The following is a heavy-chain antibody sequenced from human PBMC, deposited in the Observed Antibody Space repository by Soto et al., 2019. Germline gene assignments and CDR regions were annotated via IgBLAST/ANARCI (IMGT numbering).Heavy chain of an antibody. CDR3: ARPGDFLYYFDY. CDR2: ISAFDGNT. CDR1: GYTFTNYA. Sequence: QVQLVQSGAELKKPGASVKVSCKTSGYTFTNYAISWVRQAPGQGLEWMGWISAFDGNTNYAQRRQGRVHMTTDTSTRTAYMELRRLRSDDTAVYYCARPGDFLYYFDYWGRGTRVTVSS. D-gene: IGHD4-17*01. J-gene: IGHJ4*02. V-gene: IGHV1-18*01.